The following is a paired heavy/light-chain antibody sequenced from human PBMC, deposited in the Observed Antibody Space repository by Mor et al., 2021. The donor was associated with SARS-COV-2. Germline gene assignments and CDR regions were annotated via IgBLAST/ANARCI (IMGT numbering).Heavy chain of an antibody. CDR1: GFTFDDYA. CDR3: AKAFPGPRDYGMDV. Sequence: EVQLVESGGVVVQPGGSLRLSCAASGFTFDDYAMHWVRQAPGKGLEWVSLISWDGGSTYYADSVKGRFTISRDNSKNSLYLQMNSLRAEDTALYYCAKAFPGPRDYGMDVWGQGTTVTVSS. J-gene: IGHJ6*02. D-gene: IGHD2-21*01. V-gene: IGHV3-43D*04. CDR2: ISWDGGST.
Light chain of an antibody. CDR3: QQFNNYPLT. J-gene: IGKJ4*02. CDR1: QGISSA. Sequence: AIQLTQSPSSLSASVGDRVTITCRASQGISSALAWYQQKPGKAPKLLIYDASSLESGVPSRFSGSGSGTDFTLTISSLQPEDFATYYCQQFNNYPLTFGGGTKVEIK. V-gene: IGKV1D-13*01. CDR2: DAS.